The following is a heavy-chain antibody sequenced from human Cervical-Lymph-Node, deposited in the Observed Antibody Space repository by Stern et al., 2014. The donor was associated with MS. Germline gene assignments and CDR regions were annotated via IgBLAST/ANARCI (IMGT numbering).Heavy chain of an antibody. CDR2: ISAYNGNT. CDR3: ARVDSSGYYKDAFDI. J-gene: IGHJ3*02. V-gene: IGHV1-18*01. CDR1: GYTFTSYG. D-gene: IGHD3-22*01. Sequence: DQLVESGAEVKKPGASVKVSCKASGYTFTSYGISWVRQAPGQGLEWMGWISAYNGNTNYAQKLQGRVTMTTDTSTSTAYMELRSLRSDDTAVYYCARVDSSGYYKDAFDIWGQGTMVTVSS.